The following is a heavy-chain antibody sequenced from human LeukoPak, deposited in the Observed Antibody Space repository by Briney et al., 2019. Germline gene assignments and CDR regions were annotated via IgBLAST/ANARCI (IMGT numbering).Heavy chain of an antibody. CDR1: GFTFSTYA. CDR3: AKDGTSYYDGSGYSDLDY. V-gene: IGHV3-23*01. J-gene: IGHJ4*02. CDR2: ISGSGGST. Sequence: GGSLRLSCAASGFTFSTYAMTWVRQAPGKGLEWVSGISGSGGSTYYADSVKGRFIISRDNSKNTLYLQMNSLRAEDTAVYYCAKDGTSYYDGSGYSDLDYWGQGTLVTVSS. D-gene: IGHD3-22*01.